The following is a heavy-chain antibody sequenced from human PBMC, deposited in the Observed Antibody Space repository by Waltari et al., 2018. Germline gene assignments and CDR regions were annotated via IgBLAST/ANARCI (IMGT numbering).Heavy chain of an antibody. D-gene: IGHD2-2*01. CDR2: IYHGGST. CDR3: ARKYCSSTSCYAPSFDY. CDR1: GGSISSSNW. Sequence: LQESGPGLVTPSGTLSLTCAVSGGSISSSNWWRWVRQPPGKGLEWIGEIYHGGSTNYNPSLKSRVTISVDKSKNQFSLKLSSVTAADTAVYYCARKYCSSTSCYAPSFDYWGQGTLVTVSS. V-gene: IGHV4-4*02. J-gene: IGHJ4*02.